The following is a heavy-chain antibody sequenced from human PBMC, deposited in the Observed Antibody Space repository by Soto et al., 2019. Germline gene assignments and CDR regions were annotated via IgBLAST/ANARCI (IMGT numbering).Heavy chain of an antibody. CDR2: HNGYNGQT. Sequence: ASVKVSCKASENTFSTYLVHWVRQVHGQGLEWMGWHNGYNGQTEYSQKFQGRVTITRDTSAKTAYLELRSLTSKDTAVYYCAGPHDRAGLGPWGQGTLVTVSS. CDR1: ENTFSTYL. J-gene: IGHJ5*02. CDR3: AGPHDRAGLGP. D-gene: IGHD1-1*01. V-gene: IGHV1-3*01.